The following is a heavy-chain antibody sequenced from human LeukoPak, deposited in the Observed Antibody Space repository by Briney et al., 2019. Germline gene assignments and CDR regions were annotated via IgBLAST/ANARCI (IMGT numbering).Heavy chain of an antibody. D-gene: IGHD4-17*01. CDR2: ISSSSSYI. CDR1: GFTFSSYS. V-gene: IGHV3-21*01. CDR3: GRDHPATVTAMDPFDF. J-gene: IGHJ4*02. Sequence: PGGSLRLSCAASGFTFSSYSINWVRQAPAQGMGWVSSISSSSSYIYYADSVKGRFTISRDNAKNSLYLQMNSLRAEDTAVYYCGRDHPATVTAMDPFDFWGQGTLVTVSS.